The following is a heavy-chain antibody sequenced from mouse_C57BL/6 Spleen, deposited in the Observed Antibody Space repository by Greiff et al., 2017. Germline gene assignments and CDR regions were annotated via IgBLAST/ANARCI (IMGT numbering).Heavy chain of an antibody. J-gene: IGHJ4*01. Sequence: EVQVVESGGGLVKPGGSLKLSCAASGFTFSSYTMSWVRQTPEKRLEWVATISGGGGNTYYPDSVKGRFTISRDNAKNTLYLQMSSLRSEDTALYYCARHEDSNYGYAMDYWGQGTSVTVSS. CDR2: ISGGGGNT. CDR1: GFTFSSYT. CDR3: ARHEDSNYGYAMDY. D-gene: IGHD2-5*01. V-gene: IGHV5-9*01.